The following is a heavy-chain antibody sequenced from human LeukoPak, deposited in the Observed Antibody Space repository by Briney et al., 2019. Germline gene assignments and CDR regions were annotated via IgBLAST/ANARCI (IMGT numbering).Heavy chain of an antibody. CDR3: ARGFVLLWFGERSDFDY. Sequence: ASVKVSCKASGYTFTGYYMHWVRQAPGQGLEWMGWINPNSGGTNYAQKFQGRVTMTRDTSISTAYMELSRLRSDDTAVYYCARGFVLLWFGERSDFDYWGQGTLVTVSP. D-gene: IGHD3-10*01. J-gene: IGHJ4*02. V-gene: IGHV1-2*02. CDR1: GYTFTGYY. CDR2: INPNSGGT.